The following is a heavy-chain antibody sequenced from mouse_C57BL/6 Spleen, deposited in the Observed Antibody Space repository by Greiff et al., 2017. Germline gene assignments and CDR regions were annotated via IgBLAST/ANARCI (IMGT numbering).Heavy chain of an antibody. CDR1: GFTFSDYY. J-gene: IGHJ2*01. D-gene: IGHD1-1*01. CDR3: ARSSSYYFDD. Sequence: EVQGVESGGGLVQPGGSLKLSCAASGFTFSDYYMYWVRQTPEKRLELVAYISNGGGSTYYPDTVKGRFTISRDNAKNTLYLQRSRLKSEDTAMYYCARSSSYYFDDWGQGTTLTVSS. CDR2: ISNGGGST. V-gene: IGHV5-12*01.